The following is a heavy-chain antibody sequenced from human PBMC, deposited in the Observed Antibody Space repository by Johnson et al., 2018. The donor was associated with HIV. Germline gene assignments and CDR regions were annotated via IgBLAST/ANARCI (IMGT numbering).Heavy chain of an antibody. CDR2: ISYDGSNK. J-gene: IGHJ3*02. Sequence: QVQLVESGGGVVQPGRSLRLSCAASGFTFNSYAMHWVRQAPGKGLEWVAVISYDGSNKYYADSVKGRITISRDNAKNSLYLQMNSLRAEDTAVYYCARDQWMAGDAFDIWGQGTVVTVSS. D-gene: IGHD5-24*01. CDR1: GFTFNSYA. CDR3: ARDQWMAGDAFDI. V-gene: IGHV3-30*04.